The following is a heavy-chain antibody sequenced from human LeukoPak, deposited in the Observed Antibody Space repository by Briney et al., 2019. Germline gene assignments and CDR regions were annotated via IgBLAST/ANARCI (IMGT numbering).Heavy chain of an antibody. D-gene: IGHD1-7*01. CDR2: INSSGGST. J-gene: IGHJ3*02. Sequence: GASVKVSCKASGYPLTSYFIHWVRQAPGQGLEWMGKINSSGGSTSYAHEFQSRVTMTRDTSTSTVYMKLSSLRSEDTAVYYCSRDQDWNYAFDIWGQGTMVTVSS. CDR3: SRDQDWNYAFDI. CDR1: GYPLTSYF. V-gene: IGHV1-46*01.